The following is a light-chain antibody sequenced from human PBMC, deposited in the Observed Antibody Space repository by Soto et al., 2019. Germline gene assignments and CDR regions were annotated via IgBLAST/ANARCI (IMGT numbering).Light chain of an antibody. J-gene: IGLJ2*01. Sequence: QSALTQPASVSGSPGQSITISCTGTSSDVGGYNYVSWYQQHPGKAPKLLICDVTNRPSGVSNRFSGSKSGNTASLTISGLKTEDEADYYCSSFASSIPLVFGGGTKLTVL. V-gene: IGLV2-14*03. CDR3: SSFASSIPLV. CDR1: SSDVGGYNY. CDR2: DVT.